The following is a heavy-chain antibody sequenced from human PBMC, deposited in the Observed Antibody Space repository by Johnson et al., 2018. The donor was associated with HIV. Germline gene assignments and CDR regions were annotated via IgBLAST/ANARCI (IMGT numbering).Heavy chain of an antibody. V-gene: IGHV3-66*02. Sequence: VHLVESGGAVVRPGGSLRVSCAASGFSVSDNYMSWVRQPPGKGLEWVSVIYDGSNKSYADSVKGRFTISRDNSKNTLYLQMNSLRAEDTAVYYCAKDGTMTWAFDIWGQGTMVTVSS. D-gene: IGHD1-7*01. J-gene: IGHJ3*02. CDR3: AKDGTMTWAFDI. CDR2: IYDGSNK. CDR1: GFSVSDNY.